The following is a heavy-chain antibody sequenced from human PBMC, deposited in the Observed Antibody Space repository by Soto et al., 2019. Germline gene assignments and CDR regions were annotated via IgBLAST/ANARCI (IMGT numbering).Heavy chain of an antibody. V-gene: IGHV3-15*01. D-gene: IGHD1-26*01. CDR3: TTAILGFDAFDI. J-gene: IGHJ3*02. CDR1: GFTFSNAW. Sequence: GSLRLSCAASGFTFSNAWMSWVRQAPGKGLEWVGRIKSKTDGGTTDYAAPVKGRFTISRDDSKNTLYLQMNSLKTEDTAVYYCTTAILGFDAFDIWGQGTMVTVSS. CDR2: IKSKTDGGTT.